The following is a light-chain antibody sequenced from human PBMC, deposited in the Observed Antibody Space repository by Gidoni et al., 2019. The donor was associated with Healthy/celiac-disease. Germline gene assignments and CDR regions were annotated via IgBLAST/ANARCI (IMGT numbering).Light chain of an antibody. Sequence: DIQMTQSPSTLSASVGDRVTITCRASQSISSWLAWYQQKPGKAPKLLIYKASSLESGVPSRFSGSGPGTEFTLTISSLQPDDFATYYCQQYNSYPLTFGGGTKVEIK. CDR3: QQYNSYPLT. CDR1: QSISSW. V-gene: IGKV1-5*03. J-gene: IGKJ4*01. CDR2: KAS.